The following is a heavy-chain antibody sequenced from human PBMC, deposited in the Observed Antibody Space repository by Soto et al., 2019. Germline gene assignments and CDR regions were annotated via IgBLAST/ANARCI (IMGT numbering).Heavy chain of an antibody. CDR2: ISGSASST. D-gene: IGHD3-22*01. CDR3: AKTQDNYYYSSGYPSHNFDY. J-gene: IGHJ4*02. V-gene: IGHV3-23*01. CDR1: GFTFSSYA. Sequence: GGSLRLSCAASGFTFSSYAMSWVRQAPGKGLEWVSAISGSASSTYYADSVKGRFTISRDNSKNTLRRQMNSLRAEDTAVYYCAKTQDNYYYSSGYPSHNFDYWGQGTLVTVYS.